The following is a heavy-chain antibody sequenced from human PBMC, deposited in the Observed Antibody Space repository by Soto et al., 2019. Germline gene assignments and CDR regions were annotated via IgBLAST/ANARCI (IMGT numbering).Heavy chain of an antibody. CDR3: TRQYYYDRSGYSWFEP. J-gene: IGHJ5*02. Sequence: PGGSLRVSCAAAGCTFSSYAMSWVRQAPGKGLEWVGRIRSKANSYATAYAASVKGRFTISRDDSKNTAYLQMNSLKTEDTAVYYCTRQYYYDRSGYSWFEPRGQRTMVTVSS. D-gene: IGHD3-22*01. CDR1: GCTFSSYA. V-gene: IGHV3-73*01. CDR2: IRSKANSYAT.